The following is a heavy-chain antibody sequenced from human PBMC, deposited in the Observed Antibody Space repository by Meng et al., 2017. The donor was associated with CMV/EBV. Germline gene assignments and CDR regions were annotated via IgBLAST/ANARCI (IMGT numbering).Heavy chain of an antibody. CDR1: GLTFSSYA. CDR3: ARDSWGYVMRYYGMDV. J-gene: IGHJ6*02. V-gene: IGHV3-30*04. Sequence: GGSLRLSCAASGLTFSSYAMHWVRQAPGKGLEWVAVISYDGSNKYYADSVKGRFTISGDNSKNTLYLQMNSLRAEDTAVYYCARDSWGYVMRYYGMDVWGQGTTVTVSS. D-gene: IGHD3-16*01. CDR2: ISYDGSNK.